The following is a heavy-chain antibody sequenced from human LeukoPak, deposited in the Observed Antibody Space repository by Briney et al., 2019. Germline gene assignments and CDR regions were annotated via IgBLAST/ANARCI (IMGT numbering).Heavy chain of an antibody. Sequence: GGFLRLSCAASGFTFSSYSMNWVRQAPGKGLEWVSSISSSSSYIYYADSVKGRFTISRDNAKNSLYLQMNCLRAEDTAVYYCARVSPQEGPDCSSTSCYSSYYYYYYMDVWGKGTTVTVSS. J-gene: IGHJ6*03. D-gene: IGHD2-2*01. V-gene: IGHV3-21*01. CDR2: ISSSSSYI. CDR1: GFTFSSYS. CDR3: ARVSPQEGPDCSSTSCYSSYYYYYYMDV.